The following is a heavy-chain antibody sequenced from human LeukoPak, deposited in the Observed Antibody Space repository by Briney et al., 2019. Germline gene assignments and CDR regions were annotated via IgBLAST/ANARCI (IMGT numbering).Heavy chain of an antibody. Sequence: GGSLRLSCAASGFTFSRYSMNWVRQAPGKGLEWVSSISSSSSYIYYADSVKGRFTISRDNAKNSLYLQMNSLRAEDTAVYYCARGLLSSGSVDHWGRGTLVTVSS. CDR1: GFTFSRYS. CDR2: ISSSSSYI. J-gene: IGHJ4*02. CDR3: ARGLLSSGSVDH. V-gene: IGHV3-21*01. D-gene: IGHD6-19*01.